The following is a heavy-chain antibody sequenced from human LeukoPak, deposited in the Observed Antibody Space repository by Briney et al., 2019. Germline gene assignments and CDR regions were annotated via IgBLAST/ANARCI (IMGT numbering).Heavy chain of an antibody. V-gene: IGHV4-39*01. CDR3: ARVGATHFDY. J-gene: IGHJ4*01. CDR2: IYYSGST. Sequence: PSETLSLTCTVSGGSISSSSYYWGWIRQPPGKGLEWIGSIYYSGSTYYNPSLKSRVTISVDTSKNQFSLKLSSVTAADTAVYCSARVGATHFDYWGQGTLVTVSS. D-gene: IGHD1-26*01. CDR1: GGSISSSSYY.